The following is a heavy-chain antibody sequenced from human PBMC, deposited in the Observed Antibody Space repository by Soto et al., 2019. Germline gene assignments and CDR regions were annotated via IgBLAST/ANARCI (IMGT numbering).Heavy chain of an antibody. CDR2: ISYDGDNR. D-gene: IGHD6-13*01. CDR3: AKEGCVAAACAPNCYYGMDV. J-gene: IGHJ6*02. CDR1: GFTFSDFG. V-gene: IGHV3-30*18. Sequence: QVQLVESGGGVVQPGRSLRLSCAASGFTFSDFGMHWVRQAPGKGLEWVAIISYDGDNRYYADSVKGRFSISRDNSKNTVYLQMNSLRTEDTAIYYCAKEGCVAAACAPNCYYGMDVWGQGTTVTVSS.